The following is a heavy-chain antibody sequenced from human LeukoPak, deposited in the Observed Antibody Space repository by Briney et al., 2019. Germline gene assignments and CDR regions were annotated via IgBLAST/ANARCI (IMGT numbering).Heavy chain of an antibody. CDR3: AKTGDYRFDP. V-gene: IGHV3-23*01. Sequence: GGSLRLSCAASGFTFSSYGMSWVRQAPGKGLEWVSFIDIGGTTYYADSVKGRFTISRDNSRNTLYLQMNSLRADDTAVYYCAKTGDYRFDPWGQGTLVTVSS. CDR1: GFTFSSYG. CDR2: FIDIGGTT. D-gene: IGHD4-17*01. J-gene: IGHJ5*02.